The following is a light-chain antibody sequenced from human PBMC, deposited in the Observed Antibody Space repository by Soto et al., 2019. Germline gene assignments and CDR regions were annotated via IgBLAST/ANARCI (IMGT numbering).Light chain of an antibody. Sequence: EIVMTQSPATLSVSPGERATLSCRASQSVSSNLAWYQQKPGQAPRLLIYGASTRATGIPARFSGSGSGTELTLPISSLQYEDFAVYYCQQYNNWPPWTFGQGTKVEIK. CDR2: GAS. V-gene: IGKV3-15*01. CDR3: QQYNNWPPWT. J-gene: IGKJ1*01. CDR1: QSVSSN.